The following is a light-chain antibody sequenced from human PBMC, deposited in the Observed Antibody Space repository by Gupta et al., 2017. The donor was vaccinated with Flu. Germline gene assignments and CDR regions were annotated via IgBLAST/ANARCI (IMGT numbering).Light chain of an antibody. CDR3: QQSFRTPLT. CDR1: QIINSH. J-gene: IGKJ4*01. Sequence: DIQMTQFPSTLSASVGDKVTITCRASQIINSHLNWYQQRPGEAPKLLIHASSSLQSGVPSRFSGSGSGTEFTLAISSLRPEDFATYYCQQSFRTPLTFGGGTKVDLK. V-gene: IGKV1-39*01. CDR2: ASS.